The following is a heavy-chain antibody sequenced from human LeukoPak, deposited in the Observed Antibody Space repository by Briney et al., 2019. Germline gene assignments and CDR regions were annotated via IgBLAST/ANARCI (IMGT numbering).Heavy chain of an antibody. CDR3: ARRGGKNYGDYLLYYYYMDV. J-gene: IGHJ6*03. CDR1: GYTFSSYG. V-gene: IGHV1-18*01. CDR2: ISTYNGDT. Sequence: ASVKVSCKASGYTFSSYGISWVRQAPGQGLEWMGWISTYNGDTHYAQKFQGRVTMTTDTSTSTAYMELRSLRSDDTAMYYCARRGGKNYGDYLLYYYYMDVWGKGTTVSVSS. D-gene: IGHD4-17*01.